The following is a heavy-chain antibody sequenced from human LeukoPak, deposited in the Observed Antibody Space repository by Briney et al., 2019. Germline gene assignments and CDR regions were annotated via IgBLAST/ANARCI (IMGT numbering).Heavy chain of an antibody. CDR1: GGSISGSSYY. CDR3: AREGQWLVDI. Sequence: PSETLSLTCTVSGGSISGSSYYWGWIRQPPEKGLEWIGSIYYSGSTYYNPSLKSRVTISVDTSKNQFSLKLSSVTAADTAVYYCAREGQWLVDIWGQGTMVTVSS. V-gene: IGHV4-39*07. CDR2: IYYSGST. D-gene: IGHD6-19*01. J-gene: IGHJ3*02.